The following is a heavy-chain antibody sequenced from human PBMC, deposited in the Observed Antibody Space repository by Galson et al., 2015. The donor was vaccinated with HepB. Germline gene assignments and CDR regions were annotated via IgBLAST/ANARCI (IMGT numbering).Heavy chain of an antibody. D-gene: IGHD2-21*01. CDR2: IKQDGSEK. V-gene: IGHV3-7*01. J-gene: IGHJ4*02. CDR1: GFTFSSYG. CDR3: ARDGRGSIPFDY. Sequence: SLRLSCAASGFTFSSYGMHWVRQAPGKGLERVANIKQDGSEKLYVDSVKGRFTISRDNAKNSLYLQMNSLRDEDTAVYYCARDGRGSIPFDYWGQGVLVIVSS.